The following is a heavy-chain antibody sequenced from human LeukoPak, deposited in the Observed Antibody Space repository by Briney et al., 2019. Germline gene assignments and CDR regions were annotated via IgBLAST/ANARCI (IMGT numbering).Heavy chain of an antibody. D-gene: IGHD3-22*01. V-gene: IGHV3-7*01. J-gene: IGHJ4*02. Sequence: PGGSLRLSCTASGFNFSTYWMTWVRQVPGKGLEWVANIKEDGSEIYYVDAVKGRFTISRDNAKNSLYLQMNSLRAEDTAVYYCARARYYYDSSGYFLYFDYWGQGTLVTVSS. CDR1: GFNFSTYW. CDR2: IKEDGSEI. CDR3: ARARYYYDSSGYFLYFDY.